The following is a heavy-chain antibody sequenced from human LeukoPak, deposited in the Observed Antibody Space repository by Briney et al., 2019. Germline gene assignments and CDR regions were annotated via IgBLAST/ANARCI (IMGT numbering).Heavy chain of an antibody. Sequence: GGSLRLSCAASGFTFSTYAMSWVRQAPGKGLEWVSSISSSSSYIYYADSVKGRFTISRDNAKNSLYLQMNSLRAEDTAVYYCARMGDGKARFMDYWGQGTLVTVSS. CDR2: ISSSSSYI. D-gene: IGHD2-21*02. CDR1: GFTFSTYA. CDR3: ARMGDGKARFMDY. J-gene: IGHJ4*02. V-gene: IGHV3-21*01.